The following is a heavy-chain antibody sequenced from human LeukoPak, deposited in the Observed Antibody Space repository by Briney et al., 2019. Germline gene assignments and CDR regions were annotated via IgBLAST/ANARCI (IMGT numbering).Heavy chain of an antibody. CDR3: ARGRGGSPDY. Sequence: SETLSLTCAVYGGSFSGYFWSWIRQPPGKGLEWIGEINHSGSTNYNPSLKSRVTISVDTSKNQFSLKLSSVTAANTAVYYCARGRGGSPDYWGQGTLVTVSS. J-gene: IGHJ4*02. V-gene: IGHV4-34*01. CDR1: GGSFSGYF. CDR2: INHSGST. D-gene: IGHD1-26*01.